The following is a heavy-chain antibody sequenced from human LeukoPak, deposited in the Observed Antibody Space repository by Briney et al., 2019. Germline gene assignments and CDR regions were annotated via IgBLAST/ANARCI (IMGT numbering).Heavy chain of an antibody. V-gene: IGHV3-7*01. Sequence: GGSLRLSCAASGFSFRTYWMSWVRQAPGKGLEWVANINQDGSDIYYMDSVKGRFTLSRDNAKNSLYLQMNSLRAEDTAVYFCATDGDDGSHYYGDYWGQGILVTVSS. J-gene: IGHJ4*02. CDR1: GFSFRTYW. D-gene: IGHD3-22*01. CDR3: ATDGDDGSHYYGDY. CDR2: INQDGSDI.